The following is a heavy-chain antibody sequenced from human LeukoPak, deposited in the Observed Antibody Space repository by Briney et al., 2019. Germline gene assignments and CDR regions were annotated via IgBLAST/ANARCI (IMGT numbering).Heavy chain of an antibody. V-gene: IGHV3-53*01. D-gene: IGHD1-26*01. CDR3: VRGLAASSNY. J-gene: IGHJ4*02. Sequence: GGSLRLSCAASTFTVSTNYMSWVRQAPGKGLEWVSVIYAGGNTNYADSVKGRFTISRDNSENTVYLQMNSLRAEDTAVYYCVRGLAASSNYWGQGTLVSVSS. CDR2: IYAGGNT. CDR1: TFTVSTNY.